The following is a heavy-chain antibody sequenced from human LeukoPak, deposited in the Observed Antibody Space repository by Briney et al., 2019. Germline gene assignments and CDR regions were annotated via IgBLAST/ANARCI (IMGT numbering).Heavy chain of an antibody. CDR2: IYYSGST. J-gene: IGHJ4*02. CDR1: GGSISSYY. V-gene: IGHV4-59*08. CDR3: ARSDVLTGYFTRKVGFDY. Sequence: PSETLSLTCTVSGGSISSYYWSWIRQPPGKGLEWIGYIYYSGSTNYNPSLKSRVTISVDTSKNQFSLHLTSVTAADTALYRCARSDVLTGYFTRKVGFDYWGQGTVVTVSS. D-gene: IGHD3-9*01.